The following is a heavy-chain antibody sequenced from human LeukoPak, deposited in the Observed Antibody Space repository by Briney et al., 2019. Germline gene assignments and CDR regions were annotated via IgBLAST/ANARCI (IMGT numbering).Heavy chain of an antibody. CDR1: GSTFTSYA. J-gene: IGHJ3*02. CDR2: INAGNGNT. D-gene: IGHD3-10*01. Sequence: ASVKVSCKASGSTFTSYAMHWVRQAPGQRLEWMGWINAGNGNTKYSQKFQGRITITRDTSASTAYMELSSMRSEDTAVYYCARGRPITMVRGVIGPFDIWGQGTMVTVSS. V-gene: IGHV1-3*01. CDR3: ARGRPITMVRGVIGPFDI.